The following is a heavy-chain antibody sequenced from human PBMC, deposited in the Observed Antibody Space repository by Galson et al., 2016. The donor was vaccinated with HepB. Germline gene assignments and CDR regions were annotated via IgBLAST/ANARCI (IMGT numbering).Heavy chain of an antibody. CDR3: ARGGGIVTTTAFDY. Sequence: QSGAEVKKPGESLKISCKGSGYSFTNYWIGWVRQMPGKGLEWMGIIYPGDSDSRYSPSLQGQVTISADKSITTAYLQWTSLQASDTALYYCARGGGIVTTTAFDYWGQGTLLTVSS. D-gene: IGHD5-12*01. J-gene: IGHJ4*02. V-gene: IGHV5-51*01. CDR1: GYSFTNYW. CDR2: IYPGDSDS.